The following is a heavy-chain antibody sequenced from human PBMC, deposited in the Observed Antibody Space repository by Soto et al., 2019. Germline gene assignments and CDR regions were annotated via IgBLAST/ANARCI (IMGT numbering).Heavy chain of an antibody. D-gene: IGHD6-13*01. J-gene: IGHJ5*02. CDR3: ARGGPAAGFDL. CDR2: MKPSTGDS. CDR1: EYTFITND. Sequence: ASVKVSCKASEYTFITNDINWVRQASGQGLEWMGWMKPSTGDSGSDPDFQGRITMTRDTATSTAYMELSSLKFEDTAVYYCARGGPAAGFDLWGQGSLVTVSS. V-gene: IGHV1-8*01.